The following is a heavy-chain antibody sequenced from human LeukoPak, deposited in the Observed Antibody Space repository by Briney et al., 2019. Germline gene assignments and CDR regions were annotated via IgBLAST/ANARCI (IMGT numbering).Heavy chain of an antibody. V-gene: IGHV3-23*01. CDR3: AKGPQVVTYLGWFDP. J-gene: IGHJ5*02. D-gene: IGHD3-22*01. CDR1: GFTFSSHA. CDR2: ISGSGGST. Sequence: GGSLRLSCAASGFTFSSHAMSWVRQAPGKGLEWVSAISGSGGSTYYADSVKGRFTISRDNSKNTLYLQMNSLRAEDTAVYYCAKGPQVVTYLGWFDPWGQGTLVTVSS.